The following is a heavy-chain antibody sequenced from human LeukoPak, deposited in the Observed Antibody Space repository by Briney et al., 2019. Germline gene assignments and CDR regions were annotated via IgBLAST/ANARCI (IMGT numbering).Heavy chain of an antibody. D-gene: IGHD3-16*01. CDR2: MYLSGTT. V-gene: IGHV4-4*02. CDR1: GDSINSLDL. J-gene: IGHJ4*02. CDR3: ARQGEYTTSLGRKQFDY. Sequence: PSETLSLTCTVSGDSINSLDLWSWVRQPPGKGLEWIGEMYLSGTTHSNPSVKSRVTISVDTSKNQFSLKLSSVTAADTALYYCARQGEYTTSLGRKQFDYWGQGTLVTVSS.